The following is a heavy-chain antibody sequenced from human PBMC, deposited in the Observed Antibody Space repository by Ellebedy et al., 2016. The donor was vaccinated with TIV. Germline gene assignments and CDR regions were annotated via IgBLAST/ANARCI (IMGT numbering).Heavy chain of an antibody. CDR3: AKDLSSSKKSFMYFQH. V-gene: IGHV3-30*18. CDR1: GFTFSSYG. D-gene: IGHD6-13*01. Sequence: GESLKISCVGSGFTFSSYGMHWVRQAPGKGLEWVAVISYEGSNKDYADSVKGRFTISRDNSKNTLYLQMNSLRAEDTAVYYCAKDLSSSKKSFMYFQHWGQGTLVTVSS. J-gene: IGHJ1*01. CDR2: ISYEGSNK.